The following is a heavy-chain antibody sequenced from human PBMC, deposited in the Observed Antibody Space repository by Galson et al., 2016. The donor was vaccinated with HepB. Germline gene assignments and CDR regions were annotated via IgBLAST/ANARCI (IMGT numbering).Heavy chain of an antibody. J-gene: IGHJ4*02. Sequence: TLSLTCTVSGGSINTGNYYWAWIRQPAGKGLEWIGRIRPSGSTDYNPSLMSRVTISVDTSKNLFSLDLTSVTAADTAVYYCARDRGSGGPEDYWGREPWSPSPQ. CDR3: ARDRGSGGPEDY. V-gene: IGHV4-61*02. D-gene: IGHD6-19*01. CDR1: GGSINTGNYY. CDR2: IRPSGST.